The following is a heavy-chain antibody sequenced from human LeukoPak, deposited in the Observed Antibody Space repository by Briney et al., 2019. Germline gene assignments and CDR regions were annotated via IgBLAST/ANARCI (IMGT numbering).Heavy chain of an antibody. Sequence: ASVKVSCKASGYTFTGYYMHWVRQAPGQGLEWMGRINPNSGGTNYAQKFQGRATMTRDTSISTAYMELSRLRSDDTAVYYCATLGGSGWYYFDYWGQGTLVTVSS. J-gene: IGHJ4*02. D-gene: IGHD6-19*01. V-gene: IGHV1-2*06. CDR2: INPNSGGT. CDR3: ATLGGSGWYYFDY. CDR1: GYTFTGYY.